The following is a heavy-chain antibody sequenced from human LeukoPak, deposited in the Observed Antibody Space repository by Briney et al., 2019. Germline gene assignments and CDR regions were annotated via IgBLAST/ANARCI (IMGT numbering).Heavy chain of an antibody. Sequence: PGGSLRLSCAASGFTFSSYAMHWVRQASGKGLEWVGRIRSKANSYATAYAASVKGRFTISRDDSKNTAYLQMNSLKTEDTAVYYCTAWADNYYDSTEPFDPWGQGTLVTVSS. CDR2: IRSKANSYAT. V-gene: IGHV3-73*01. D-gene: IGHD3-22*01. CDR3: TAWADNYYDSTEPFDP. J-gene: IGHJ5*02. CDR1: GFTFSSYA.